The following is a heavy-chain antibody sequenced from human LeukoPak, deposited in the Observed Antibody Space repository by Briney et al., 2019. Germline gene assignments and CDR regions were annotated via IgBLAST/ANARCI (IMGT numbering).Heavy chain of an antibody. CDR2: ISSSGSTI. Sequence: GGSLRLSCAASGFTFSDYYMSWIRQAPGKGLEWVSYISSSGSTIYYADSVKGRFTISRANAKNSLYLQMNSLRAEDTAVYYCARDGSGSYYSYYYYYMDVWGKGTTVTICS. J-gene: IGHJ6*03. D-gene: IGHD3-10*01. CDR3: ARDGSGSYYSYYYYYMDV. V-gene: IGHV3-11*01. CDR1: GFTFSDYY.